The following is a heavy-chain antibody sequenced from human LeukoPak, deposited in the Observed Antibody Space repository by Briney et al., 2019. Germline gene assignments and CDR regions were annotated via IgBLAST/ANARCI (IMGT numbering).Heavy chain of an antibody. J-gene: IGHJ4*02. CDR1: GFTFSSYW. CDR3: AKVRVVFNWNYAYYFDS. Sequence: GGSLRLSCAASGFTFSSYWMSWVRQAPGQGLEWVANIKKDGTEKKYVDSVKGRFTISRDNAKNSLYLQMDSLRAEDTAVYYCAKVRVVFNWNYAYYFDSWGQGTLVTVSS. CDR2: IKKDGTEK. D-gene: IGHD1-7*01. V-gene: IGHV3-7*01.